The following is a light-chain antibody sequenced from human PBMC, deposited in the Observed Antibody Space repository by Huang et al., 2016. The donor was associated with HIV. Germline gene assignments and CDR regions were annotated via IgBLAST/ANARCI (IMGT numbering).Light chain of an antibody. Sequence: DIVLTQSPGTLSLSPGERATLSCRASQRISSSYLAWYQQTPGQAPRLLIYGASSRATGIPDRLSGSGSGTDFTLTISRLEPEDFAVYYCQQYATSHPFTFGQGTKLEIK. V-gene: IGKV3-20*01. CDR3: QQYATSHPFT. CDR1: QRISSSY. CDR2: GAS. J-gene: IGKJ2*01.